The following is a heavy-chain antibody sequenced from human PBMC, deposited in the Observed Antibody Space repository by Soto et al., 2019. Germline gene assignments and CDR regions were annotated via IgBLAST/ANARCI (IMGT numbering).Heavy chain of an antibody. D-gene: IGHD6-13*01. J-gene: IGHJ4*02. CDR1: GFTFSNYG. V-gene: IGHV3-33*06. CDR2: IWSDGTNK. CDR3: AKDRSAAAGTEIDY. Sequence: QVHLVESGGGVVQPGRSLRLSCAASGFTFSNYGMHWVRQAPGKGLEWVAIIWSDGTNKYYADSVKGRFTISRDNSKNTLYLQMNSLRAEDTDVYYCAKDRSAAAGTEIDYWGQGTLVTVSS.